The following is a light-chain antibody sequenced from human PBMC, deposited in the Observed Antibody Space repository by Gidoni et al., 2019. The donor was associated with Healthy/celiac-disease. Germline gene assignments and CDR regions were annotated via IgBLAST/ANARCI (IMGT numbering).Light chain of an antibody. CDR1: QSVSSSY. V-gene: IGKV3-20*01. Sequence: ELVLTQSPGTLSLSPGERATLSCRASQSVSSSYLAWYQQKPGQAPRRLIYGASSRATGIPDRFSGSGSGTDFTLTISRLEPEDFAVYYCQQYGSSTYTFGQGTKLEIK. CDR2: GAS. J-gene: IGKJ2*01. CDR3: QQYGSSTYT.